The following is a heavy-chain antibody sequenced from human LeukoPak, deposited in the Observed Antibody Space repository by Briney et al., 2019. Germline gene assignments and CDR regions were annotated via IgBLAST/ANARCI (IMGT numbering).Heavy chain of an antibody. J-gene: IGHJ4*02. V-gene: IGHV3-23*01. CDR3: AKDGAWLRFDD. D-gene: IGHD5-12*01. Sequence: GGSLRLSCAASGFTFSSYEMNWVRQAPGKGLEWVSGISPGGGPTYYADSVRGRFTISRDDSKNTLYLQMKNLRAEDTAVYYCAKDGAWLRFDDWGQGILVTVSS. CDR2: ISPGGGPT. CDR1: GFTFSSYE.